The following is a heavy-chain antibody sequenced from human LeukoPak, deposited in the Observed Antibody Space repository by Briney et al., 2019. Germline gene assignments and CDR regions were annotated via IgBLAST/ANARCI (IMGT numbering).Heavy chain of an antibody. Sequence: QPGGSLRLSCAASEFTFSNYWMSWVRQAPGKGLERVAHTNQDGSKNYYVDSVRGRFTISRDNAKNSLYLQMNSLRAEDTAVYYCATTVAGYPDDYLDYGGQGTLVTVSP. CDR3: ATTVAGYPDDYLDY. J-gene: IGHJ4*02. CDR1: EFTFSNYW. CDR2: TNQDGSKN. D-gene: IGHD6-19*01. V-gene: IGHV3-7*01.